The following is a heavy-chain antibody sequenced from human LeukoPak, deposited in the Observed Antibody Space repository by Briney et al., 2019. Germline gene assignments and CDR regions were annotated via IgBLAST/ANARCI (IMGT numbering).Heavy chain of an antibody. J-gene: IGHJ5*02. Sequence: GGSLRLSCAASGFTFSSYGMHWVRQAPGKGLEWVGVIWYDGSNKYYADSVKGRFTISRDNSKNTLYLQMNSLRAEDTAVYYCARDGGQWLVPGWFDPWGQGTLVTVSS. CDR1: GFTFSSYG. CDR3: ARDGGQWLVPGWFDP. CDR2: IWYDGSNK. D-gene: IGHD6-19*01. V-gene: IGHV3-33*01.